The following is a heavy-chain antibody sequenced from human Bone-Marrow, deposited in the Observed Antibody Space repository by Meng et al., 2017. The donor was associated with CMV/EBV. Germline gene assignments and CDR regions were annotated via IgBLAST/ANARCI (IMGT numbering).Heavy chain of an antibody. V-gene: IGHV1-18*01. CDR2: ISAYNGNT. D-gene: IGHD4-11*01. CDR1: GYTFTSYG. CDR3: ATVVALTTVTTRDYVAPYNWFDP. Sequence: ASVKVSCKASGYTFTSYGISWVRQAPGQGLEWMGWISAYNGNTNYAQKLQGRVTMTEDTSTDTAYMELSSLRSEDTAVYYCATVVALTTVTTRDYVAPYNWFDPWGQGTLVTVSS. J-gene: IGHJ5*02.